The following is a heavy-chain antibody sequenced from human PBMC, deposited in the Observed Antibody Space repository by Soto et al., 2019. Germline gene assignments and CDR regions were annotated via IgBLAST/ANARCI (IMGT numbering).Heavy chain of an antibody. V-gene: IGHV3-23*01. J-gene: IGHJ2*01. CDR3: AKSDCSGGSCFHYWYFDL. CDR2: ISGSGGST. D-gene: IGHD2-15*01. Sequence: EVQLLESGGGLVQPGGSLRLSCAASGFTFSSYAMSWVRQAPGKGLEWVSAISGSGGSTYYADSVKGRFTISRDNSKNTLYRQMNSLRAEDTAVYYCAKSDCSGGSCFHYWYFDLWGRGTLVTVSS. CDR1: GFTFSSYA.